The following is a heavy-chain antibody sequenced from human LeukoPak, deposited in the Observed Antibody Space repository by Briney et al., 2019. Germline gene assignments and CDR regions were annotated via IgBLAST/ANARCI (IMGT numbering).Heavy chain of an antibody. D-gene: IGHD4-23*01. J-gene: IGHJ4*02. CDR1: GFTFSGSA. CDR2: IRSKAYNYAT. V-gene: IGHV3-73*01. Sequence: GGSLRLSGAASGFTFSGSAMHWVRQASGKGLEWVGRIRSKAYNYATAYAASVKGRFTISRDDSKNTAYLQMNSLKTEDTAVYYCTSIVTDTGGNFGFDYWGQGTLVTVSS. CDR3: TSIVTDTGGNFGFDY.